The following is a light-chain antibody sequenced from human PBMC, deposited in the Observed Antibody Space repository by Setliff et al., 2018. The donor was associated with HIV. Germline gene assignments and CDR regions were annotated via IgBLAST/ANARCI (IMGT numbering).Light chain of an antibody. CDR2: EVS. CDR3: SSYTTSNTYV. J-gene: IGLJ1*01. Sequence: QSALAQPASVSGSPGQSITVSCTGTSSDIGAYNYVSWYQQHPGKAPKLIIYEVSYRPSGVPDRFSGSKSGNTASLTISGLQAEDEVDYYCSSYTTSNTYVFGTGTKV. V-gene: IGLV2-14*01. CDR1: SSDIGAYNY.